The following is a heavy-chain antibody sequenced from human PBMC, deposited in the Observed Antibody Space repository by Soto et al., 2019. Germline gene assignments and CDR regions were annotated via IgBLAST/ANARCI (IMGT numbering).Heavy chain of an antibody. D-gene: IGHD2-15*01. CDR1: GFTFNRYA. CDR3: AKDRCSGGSCDSWDS. J-gene: IGHJ4*02. Sequence: EVQVLESGGGLVQPGGSLRLSCTASGFTFNRYAMSWVRQAPGKGLEWVLVISGSGEKIYYAESVKGRFTISRDNSKNMLTLQMNSLRVEDTAMYYCAKDRCSGGSCDSWDSWGQGTPVTVSS. CDR2: ISGSGEKI. V-gene: IGHV3-23*01.